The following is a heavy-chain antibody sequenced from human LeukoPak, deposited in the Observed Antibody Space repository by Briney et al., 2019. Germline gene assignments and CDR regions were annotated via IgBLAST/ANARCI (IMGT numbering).Heavy chain of an antibody. Sequence: SETLSLTCTVSGGSISSGSYYWSWIRQPAGKGLEWIGRIYTSGSTYYNPSLKSRVTISVDTSKNQFSLKLTSVTAADTAVYYCARSRRSWSTFDYWGQGTLVTVSS. V-gene: IGHV4-61*02. CDR2: IYTSGST. CDR1: GGSISSGSYY. D-gene: IGHD6-13*01. CDR3: ARSRRSWSTFDY. J-gene: IGHJ4*02.